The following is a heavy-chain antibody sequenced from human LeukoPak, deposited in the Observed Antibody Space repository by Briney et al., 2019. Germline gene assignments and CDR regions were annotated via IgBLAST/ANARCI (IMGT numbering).Heavy chain of an antibody. CDR2: ISSDGTDK. D-gene: IGHD6-19*01. Sequence: GGSLRLSCAASGFTFSNYVMYWVRQAPGKGLEWVAVISSDGTDKYYADSVKGRVSISRDNSKNTLYLQMNSLRAEDTAVYYCAKDHGSGWYRFGYWGQGTLVTVSS. J-gene: IGHJ4*02. V-gene: IGHV3-30-3*01. CDR3: AKDHGSGWYRFGY. CDR1: GFTFSNYV.